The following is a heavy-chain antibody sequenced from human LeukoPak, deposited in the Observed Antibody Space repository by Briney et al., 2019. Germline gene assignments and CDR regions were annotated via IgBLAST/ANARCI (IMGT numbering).Heavy chain of an antibody. J-gene: IGHJ5*02. CDR1: GFTFSSYA. Sequence: GGSLRLSCAASGFTFSSYAMSWVRQAPGKGLEWVSTIGGSGGSPNYADSVKGRFTISRDNSKNTLYLQMNSLRAEDTAVYYCAKPSGSIPEWFDPWGQGTLVTVSS. CDR3: AKPSGSIPEWFDP. V-gene: IGHV3-23*01. CDR2: IGGSGGSP. D-gene: IGHD4-11*01.